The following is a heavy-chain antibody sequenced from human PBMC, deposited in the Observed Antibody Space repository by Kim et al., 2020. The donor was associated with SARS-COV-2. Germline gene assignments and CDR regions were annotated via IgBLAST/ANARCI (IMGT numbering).Heavy chain of an antibody. J-gene: IGHJ5*02. D-gene: IGHD3-16*01. V-gene: IGHV3-23*01. CDR2: ISGGGKTT. CDR3: GKGWGWFDT. CDR1: GFTFRSYA. Sequence: GGSLRLSCVASGFTFRSYAMTWVRQTPGKGPEWVSSISGGGKTTYYADSVKGRFTISRDNSKDTLYLQMSNLGAEDTAVYSCGKGWGWFDTWGQGTMVTVTS.